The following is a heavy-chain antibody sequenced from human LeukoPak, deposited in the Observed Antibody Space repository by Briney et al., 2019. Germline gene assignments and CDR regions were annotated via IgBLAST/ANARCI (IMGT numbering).Heavy chain of an antibody. D-gene: IGHD6-13*01. V-gene: IGHV3-74*01. CDR3: ARATSYSNYGMDV. J-gene: IGHJ6*02. CDR1: GFTFSHHW. CDR2: INSDGSST. Sequence: GGSLRLSCAASGFTFSHHWMHWVPQVPGKGLMWVSRINSDGSSTTYADSVKGRFTISRDNARNTLYLQMNSLRAENTAVHYCARATSYSNYGMDVWGQGTTVTVSS.